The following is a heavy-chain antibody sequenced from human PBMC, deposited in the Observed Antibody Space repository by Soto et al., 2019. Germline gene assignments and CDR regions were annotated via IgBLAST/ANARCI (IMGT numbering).Heavy chain of an antibody. CDR3: ARVLPWGSYRYSSFYGVDV. V-gene: IGHV4-34*01. D-gene: IGHD3-16*02. CDR2: INHSGST. Sequence: PSETLSLTCAVYGGSFNNYYWNWIRQSPGKGLEWIGEINHSGSTNYNPSLKSRVTISVDTSKNQFSLKLTSVTAADTAVYYCARVLPWGSYRYSSFYGVDVWGQGTTVTVSS. CDR1: GGSFNNYY. J-gene: IGHJ6*02.